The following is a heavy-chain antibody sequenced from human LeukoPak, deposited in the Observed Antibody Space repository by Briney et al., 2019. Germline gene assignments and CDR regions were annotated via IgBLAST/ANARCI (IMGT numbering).Heavy chain of an antibody. J-gene: IGHJ6*02. Sequence: SETLSLTCAVYGGSFSGYYWSWIRQPPGKGLEWIGEINHSGSTNYNPSLKSRVTISVDTSKNQFSLKLSSVTAADTVVYYCARVGSSGYYRYYYYGMDVWGQGTTVTVSS. CDR1: GGSFSGYY. CDR2: INHSGST. CDR3: ARVGSSGYYRYYYYGMDV. D-gene: IGHD3-22*01. V-gene: IGHV4-34*01.